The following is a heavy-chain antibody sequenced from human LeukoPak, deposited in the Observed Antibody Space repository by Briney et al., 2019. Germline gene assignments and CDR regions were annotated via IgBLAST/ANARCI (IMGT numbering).Heavy chain of an antibody. CDR1: GFTFSSCA. D-gene: IGHD2-15*01. CDR3: AKLGIVVVVAATTWFDP. CDR2: ISGSGGST. Sequence: GGSLRLSCAASGFTFSSCAMSWVRQAPGKGLEGVSAISGSGGSTYYADSVKGRFTISRDNSKNTLYLQMNSLRAEDMAVYYCAKLGIVVVVAATTWFDPWGQGTLVTVSS. J-gene: IGHJ5*02. V-gene: IGHV3-23*01.